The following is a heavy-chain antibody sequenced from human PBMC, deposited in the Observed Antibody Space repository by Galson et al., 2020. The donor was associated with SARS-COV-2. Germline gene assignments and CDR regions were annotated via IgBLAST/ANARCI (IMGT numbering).Heavy chain of an antibody. V-gene: IGHV3-30*03. Sequence: GESLKISCAASGFTFSSYGMHWVRQAPGKGLEWVAVISNDGSNKYYADSVKGRFTISRDNSKNTLYLQMNSLRAEDTAVYYCARGPDYYDSSGYYRWDYFDYWGQVTLVTGSS. CDR1: GFTFSSYG. J-gene: IGHJ4*02. CDR2: ISNDGSNK. CDR3: ARGPDYYDSSGYYRWDYFDY. D-gene: IGHD3-22*01.